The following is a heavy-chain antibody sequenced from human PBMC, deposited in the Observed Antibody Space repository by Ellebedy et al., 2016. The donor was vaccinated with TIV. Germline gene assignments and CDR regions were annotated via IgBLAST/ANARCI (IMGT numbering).Heavy chain of an antibody. J-gene: IGHJ5*01. D-gene: IGHD4-17*01. Sequence: PGGSLRLSCAASGFSFRSYWMGWVRQAPGKGLEWVANIYQDGSDQYYVESVKGRFTISRDNVKNSLYLQMNSLRVEDTAVYYCARRGSYGDYAVQINNWFDSWGQGTLVTV. V-gene: IGHV3-7*01. CDR2: IYQDGSDQ. CDR1: GFSFRSYW. CDR3: ARRGSYGDYAVQINNWFDS.